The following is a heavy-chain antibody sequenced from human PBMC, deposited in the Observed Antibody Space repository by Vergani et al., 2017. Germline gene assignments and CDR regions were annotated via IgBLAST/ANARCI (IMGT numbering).Heavy chain of an antibody. D-gene: IGHD3-16*01. CDR2: IIPILGIA. V-gene: IGHV1-69*04. CDR3: ARRWAGGVSSALTQYYYYYYMDV. CDR1: GGTFSSYA. J-gene: IGHJ6*03. Sequence: QVQLVQSGAEVKKPGASVKVSCKASGGTFSSYAITWVRQAPGQGLEWMGRIIPILGIANYAQKFQGRVTITADKSTSTAYMELSSLRSEDTAVYYCARRWAGGVSSALTQYYYYYYMDVWGKGTTVTVSS.